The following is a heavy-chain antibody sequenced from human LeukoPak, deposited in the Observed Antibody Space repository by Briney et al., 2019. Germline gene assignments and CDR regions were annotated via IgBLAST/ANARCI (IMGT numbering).Heavy chain of an antibody. V-gene: IGHV1-69*13. Sequence: ASVKVSCKASGYTFTSYGISWVRQAPGQGLEWMGGIIPIFGTANYAQKFQGRVTITADESTSTAYMELSSLRSEDTAVYYCARGDGGEQQLVLGYWGQGTLVTVSS. CDR3: ARGDGGEQQLVLGY. CDR2: IIPIFGTA. CDR1: GYTFTSYG. D-gene: IGHD6-13*01. J-gene: IGHJ4*02.